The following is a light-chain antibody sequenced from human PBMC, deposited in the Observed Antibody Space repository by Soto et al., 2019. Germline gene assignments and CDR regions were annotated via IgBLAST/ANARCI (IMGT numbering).Light chain of an antibody. CDR1: SSNIGNTY. Sequence: QSVLTQPPSVSAAPGQKVTISCSGSSSNIGNTYVSWYQQLPGTAPKLLSCDTDQRPSGLPDRFSGSKSGTSATMAITGLQAGDEADYYCGAWDTNLNAEVFGGGTKLTVL. J-gene: IGLJ2*01. CDR3: GAWDTNLNAEV. V-gene: IGLV1-51*01. CDR2: DTD.